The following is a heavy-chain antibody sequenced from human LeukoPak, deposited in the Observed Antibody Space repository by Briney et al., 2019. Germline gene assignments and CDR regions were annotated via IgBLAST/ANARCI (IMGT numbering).Heavy chain of an antibody. CDR2: ISGSGAST. CDR1: GFTLSTNA. V-gene: IGHV3-23*01. CDR3: AKDVGKWESLHFFDY. D-gene: IGHD1-26*01. J-gene: IGHJ4*02. Sequence: GGSLRLSCLTSGFTLSTNAMSWVRQAPGKGLEWISGISGSGASTYYVDSVKGRFTISRDDSRNTLYLQMNSLRGDDTAVYYCAKDVGKWESLHFFDYWGQGTVVTVSS.